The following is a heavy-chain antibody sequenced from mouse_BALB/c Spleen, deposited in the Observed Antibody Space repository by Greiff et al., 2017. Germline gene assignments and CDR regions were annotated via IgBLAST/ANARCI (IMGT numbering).Heavy chain of an antibody. Sequence: EVKLMESGPELVKPGASVKIPCKASGYTFTDYNMDWVKQSHGKSLEWIGDINPNNGGTIYNQKFKGKATLTVDKSSSTAYMELRSLTSEDTAVYYCARRGLGSSYYFDYWGQGTTLTVSS. D-gene: IGHD1-1*01. CDR1: GYTFTDYN. J-gene: IGHJ2*01. CDR2: INPNNGGT. CDR3: ARRGLGSSYYFDY. V-gene: IGHV1-18*01.